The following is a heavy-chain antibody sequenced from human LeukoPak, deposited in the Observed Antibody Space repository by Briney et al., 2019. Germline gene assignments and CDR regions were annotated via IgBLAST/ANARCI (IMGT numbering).Heavy chain of an antibody. CDR2: IWYDGSNK. Sequence: GGSLRLSCAASGFTFSTYGMHWVRQAPGKGLEWVAVIWYDGSNKSYGDSVKGRFTISRDNSKNTVYLQMNSLRAEDTAVYYCAKDRRRSGGDYHYYYMDVWGKGTTVTVSS. V-gene: IGHV3-33*06. CDR1: GFTFSTYG. D-gene: IGHD2-21*01. J-gene: IGHJ6*03. CDR3: AKDRRRSGGDYHYYYMDV.